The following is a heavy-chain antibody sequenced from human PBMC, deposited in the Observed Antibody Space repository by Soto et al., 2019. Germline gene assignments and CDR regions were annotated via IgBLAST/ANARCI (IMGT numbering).Heavy chain of an antibody. V-gene: IGHV4-30-4*01. Sequence: QVQLQESGPGLVKPSQTLSLTCTVSGGSISSGDYYWSWIRQPPGKGLEWIGYIYYSGSTYYNPSTNGRVTISADTSKNSLPLKMGSVTAAETAVYYCASQHVLYDRRGYITGQASDIWGQGTMVTVSS. D-gene: IGHD3-22*01. J-gene: IGHJ3*02. CDR3: ASQHVLYDRRGYITGQASDI. CDR2: IYYSGST. CDR1: GGSISSGDYY.